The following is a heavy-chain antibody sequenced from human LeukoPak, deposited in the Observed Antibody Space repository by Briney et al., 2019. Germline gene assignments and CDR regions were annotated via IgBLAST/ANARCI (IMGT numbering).Heavy chain of an antibody. CDR1: GYTFSSYT. J-gene: IGHJ4*02. CDR3: ARATPTTVTTFDY. V-gene: IGHV1-2*02. D-gene: IGHD4-17*01. CDR2: INPNSGGT. Sequence: GASVKVSCKTSGYTFSSYTINWVRQAPGQGLEWMGWINPNSGGTNYAQKFQGRVTMTRDTSISTAYMELSRLRSDDTAVYYCARATPTTVTTFDYWGQGTLVTVSS.